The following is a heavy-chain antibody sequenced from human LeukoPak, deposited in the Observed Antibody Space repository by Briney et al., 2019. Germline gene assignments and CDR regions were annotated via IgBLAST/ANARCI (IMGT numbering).Heavy chain of an antibody. CDR1: GGSFSGYY. CDR3: ARGRPWFDP. V-gene: IGHV4-34*01. Sequence: SETLSLTCAVYGGSFSGYYWSWIRQPPGKGLEWIGEINHSGSTNYNPSLKSRVTISVDTSKNQFSLKLSSVTAADTAVYYCARGRPWFDPWGQGTLVTVSS. CDR2: INHSGST. J-gene: IGHJ5*02.